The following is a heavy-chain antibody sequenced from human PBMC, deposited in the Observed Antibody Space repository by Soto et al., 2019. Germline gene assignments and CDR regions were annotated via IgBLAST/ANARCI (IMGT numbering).Heavy chain of an antibody. CDR2: IYYTGKT. Sequence: KPSETLSLTCSVSGDYIHVGGYYWTWIRQRPGKGLEWMGYIYYTGKTYYNPSLESRLTMPVDRSKNQFSLRLTSVTAADTAVYFCGRDLTSNANCIDPWGQGTLVTVSS. J-gene: IGHJ5*02. CDR3: GRDLTSNANCIDP. D-gene: IGHD2-2*01. CDR1: GDYIHVGGYY. V-gene: IGHV4-30-4*01.